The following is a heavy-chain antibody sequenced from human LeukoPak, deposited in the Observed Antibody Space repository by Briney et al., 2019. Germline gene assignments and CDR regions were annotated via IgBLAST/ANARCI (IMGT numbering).Heavy chain of an antibody. CDR3: ARDLGIAAAHDAFDI. Sequence: GGSLRLSCAASGFTFSSYEMNWVRQAPGKGLEWVSYISSSGSTIYYADSVKGRFTISRDNAKNSLYLQMNSLRAEDTAVYYCARDLGIAAAHDAFDIWGQGTMVTVSS. J-gene: IGHJ3*02. CDR2: ISSSGSTI. CDR1: GFTFSSYE. V-gene: IGHV3-48*03. D-gene: IGHD6-13*01.